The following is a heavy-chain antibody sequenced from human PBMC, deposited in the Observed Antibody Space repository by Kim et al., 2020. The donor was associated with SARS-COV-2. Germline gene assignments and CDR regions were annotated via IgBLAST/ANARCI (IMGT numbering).Heavy chain of an antibody. V-gene: IGHV3-23*01. CDR1: GFTFSSYA. J-gene: IGHJ5*02. Sequence: GGSLRLSCAASGFTFSSYAMSWVRQAPGKGLEWVSAISGSGGSTYYADSVKGRFTISRDNSKNTLYLQMNSLRAEDTAVYYCAKGPAGDYVRGDWFDPWGQGTLVTVSS. D-gene: IGHD4-17*01. CDR3: AKGPAGDYVRGDWFDP. CDR2: ISGSGGST.